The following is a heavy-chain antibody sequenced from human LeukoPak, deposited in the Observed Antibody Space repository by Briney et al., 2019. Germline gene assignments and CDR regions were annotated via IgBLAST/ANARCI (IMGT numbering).Heavy chain of an antibody. J-gene: IGHJ4*02. CDR3: ARVYSTNYYGSGDRPFLFDY. CDR1: GYTFTSYG. D-gene: IGHD3-10*01. CDR2: INTYYGNT. Sequence: ASVKVSCKASGYTFTSYGFSWVRQAPGQGLEWMGWINTYYGNTNYAQKLQGRVTMTTDTSTSTAYMELTSLRSDDTAVYYCARVYSTNYYGSGDRPFLFDYWGQGTVVTVSS. V-gene: IGHV1-18*01.